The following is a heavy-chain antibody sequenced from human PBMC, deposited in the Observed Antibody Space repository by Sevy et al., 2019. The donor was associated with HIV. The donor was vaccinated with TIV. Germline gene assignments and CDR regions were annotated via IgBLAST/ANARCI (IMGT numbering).Heavy chain of an antibody. Sequence: GGSLRPSCAASGFTFSTSAMHWVRQAPGKGLEWVAVISYDGSHKYYGNSVKGRFTLSRDNSKNTLYLQMNSLRAEDTAVYYCARVPIQLGAFDIWGQGTMVTVSS. J-gene: IGHJ3*02. CDR3: ARVPIQLGAFDI. CDR1: GFTFSTSA. D-gene: IGHD5-18*01. CDR2: ISYDGSHK. V-gene: IGHV3-30*04.